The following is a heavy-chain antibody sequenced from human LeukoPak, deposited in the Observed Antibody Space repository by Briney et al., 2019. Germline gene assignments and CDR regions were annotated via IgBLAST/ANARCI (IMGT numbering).Heavy chain of an antibody. CDR3: AVLHYYAMDV. CDR1: GFTFSSYS. D-gene: IGHD2-8*01. Sequence: GGSLRLSCAASGFTFSSYSMNRVRQAPGKGLEWVSSISSSSSYIYYADSVKGRFTISRDNAKNSLYLQMNSLRGEDAALYYCAVLHYYAMDVWGQGTTVTVSS. V-gene: IGHV3-21*04. CDR2: ISSSSSYI. J-gene: IGHJ6*02.